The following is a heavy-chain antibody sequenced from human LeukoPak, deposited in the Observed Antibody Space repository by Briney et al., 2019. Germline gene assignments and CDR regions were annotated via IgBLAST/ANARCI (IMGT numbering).Heavy chain of an antibody. CDR3: ARGPPYYYDSSGYLYFDY. D-gene: IGHD3-22*01. Sequence: GGSLRLSCAASGFTFSSYSMNWVRQAPGKGLEWVSSISSSSSYIYYADSVKGRFTISRHNSKNTLYLQMNSLRAEDTAVYYCARGPPYYYDSSGYLYFDYWGQGTLVTVSS. CDR2: ISSSSSYI. J-gene: IGHJ4*02. CDR1: GFTFSSYS. V-gene: IGHV3-21*04.